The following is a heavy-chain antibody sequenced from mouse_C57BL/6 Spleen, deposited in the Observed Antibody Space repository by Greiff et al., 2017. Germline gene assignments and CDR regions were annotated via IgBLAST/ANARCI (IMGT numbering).Heavy chain of an antibody. D-gene: IGHD1-1*01. CDR3: AREDYGSSYDWYCDV. V-gene: IGHV1-82*01. J-gene: IGHJ1*03. CDR1: GYAFSSSW. Sequence: VQLQQSGPELVKPGASVKISCKASGYAFSSSWMNWVKQRPGKGLEWIGRIYPGDGDTNYNGKFKGKATLTADKSSSTAYMQLSSLTSEDSAVYLCAREDYGSSYDWYCDVWGTGTTVTVSS. CDR2: IYPGDGDT.